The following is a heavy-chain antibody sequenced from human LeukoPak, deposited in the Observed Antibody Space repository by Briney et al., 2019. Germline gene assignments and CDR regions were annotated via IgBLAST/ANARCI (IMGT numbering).Heavy chain of an antibody. V-gene: IGHV3-74*01. CDR1: GFTFSTYW. CDR3: AKGTSSWYVSFFDY. Sequence: GGSLRLSCVASGFTFSTYWMHWVRQAPGEGLVWVSRISGDGSITNYADSVKGRFTISRDNSKNTLYLQMNSLRAEDTAVYYCAKGTSSWYVSFFDYWGQGTLVTVSS. D-gene: IGHD6-13*01. CDR2: ISGDGSIT. J-gene: IGHJ4*02.